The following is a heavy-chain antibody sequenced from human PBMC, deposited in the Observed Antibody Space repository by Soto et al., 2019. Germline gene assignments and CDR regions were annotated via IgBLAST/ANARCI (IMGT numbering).Heavy chain of an antibody. Sequence: GGSLRLSCAASGFTFSSYGMHWVRQAPGKGLEWVAVIWYDGSNKYYADSVKGRFTISRDNSKNTLYLQMNSLRAEDTAVYYCARDWGDYGDYYYYMDVWGKGTTVTVSS. CDR1: GFTFSSYG. CDR3: ARDWGDYGDYYYYMDV. D-gene: IGHD4-17*01. J-gene: IGHJ6*03. V-gene: IGHV3-33*01. CDR2: IWYDGSNK.